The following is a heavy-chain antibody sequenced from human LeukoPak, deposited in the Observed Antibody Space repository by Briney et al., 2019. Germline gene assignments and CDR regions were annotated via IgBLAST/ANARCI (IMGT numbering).Heavy chain of an antibody. Sequence: PGGSLRLSCTASRFTFSTYAMSWVRQAPGKGLEYVSAISSNGDNTYYADSVKGRFTISRDNSKNTLYLQMSSLRADDTAVYYCVRGTGYRGQGTLVTVSS. CDR3: VRGTGY. J-gene: IGHJ4*02. CDR2: ISSNGDNT. V-gene: IGHV3-64D*06. CDR1: RFTFSTYA.